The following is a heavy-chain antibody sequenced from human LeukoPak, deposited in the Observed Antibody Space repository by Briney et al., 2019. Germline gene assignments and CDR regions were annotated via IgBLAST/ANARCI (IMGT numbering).Heavy chain of an antibody. CDR3: EGILTGPDYYYMDV. CDR1: VFTFSSYW. CDR2: INSDGSST. V-gene: IGHV3-74*01. D-gene: IGHD3-9*01. Sequence: GGSLRLSCAASVFTFSSYWMHWVRQAPGKGLVWVSRINSDGSSTSYADSVKGRFTISRDNAKNTLYLQMNSLRAEDTAVYYCEGILTGPDYYYMDVWGKGTTVTVSS. J-gene: IGHJ6*03.